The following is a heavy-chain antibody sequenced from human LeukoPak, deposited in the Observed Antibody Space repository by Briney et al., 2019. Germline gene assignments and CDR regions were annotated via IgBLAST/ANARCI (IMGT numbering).Heavy chain of an antibody. J-gene: IGHJ4*02. CDR2: MFYSGNT. Sequence: TETLTLTCTVSGGSISSSSYYWDWIRQPPEKGLEWVGSMFYSGNTYYNPSLKSRVTISVDTSKNQFSLNLSSVTAADTAVYYCARHSSLAHFDFWGQGTLVTVSS. V-gene: IGHV4-39*01. CDR1: GGSISSSSYY. CDR3: ARHSSLAHFDF.